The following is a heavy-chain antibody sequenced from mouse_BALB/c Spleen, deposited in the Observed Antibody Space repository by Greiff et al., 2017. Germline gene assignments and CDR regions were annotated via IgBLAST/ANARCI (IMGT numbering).Heavy chain of an antibody. J-gene: IGHJ2*01. CDR2: ISSGSSTI. CDR1: GFTFSSFG. D-gene: IGHD2-3*01. CDR3: ARSGLLRPYYFDY. Sequence: EVQRVESGGGLVQPGGSRKLSCAASGFTFSSFGMHWVRQAPEKGLEWVAYISSGSSTIYYADTVKGRFTISRDNPKNTLFLQMTSLRSEDTAMYYCARSGLLRPYYFDYWGQGTTLTVSS. V-gene: IGHV5-17*02.